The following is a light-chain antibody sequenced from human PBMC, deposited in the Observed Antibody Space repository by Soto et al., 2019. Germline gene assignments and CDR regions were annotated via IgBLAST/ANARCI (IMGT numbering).Light chain of an antibody. CDR3: QQYCISPPLFT. J-gene: IGKJ3*01. Sequence: EIVLTQSPGTLSLSPGERATLSCRASQSVSSSYLAWYQQKPVQAPRLLIYGASSRATGIPDRFSGSGSGTDFTLTSNRRVPEDFAVYYCQQYCISPPLFTFCPGTKVDI. V-gene: IGKV3-20*01. CDR2: GAS. CDR1: QSVSSSY.